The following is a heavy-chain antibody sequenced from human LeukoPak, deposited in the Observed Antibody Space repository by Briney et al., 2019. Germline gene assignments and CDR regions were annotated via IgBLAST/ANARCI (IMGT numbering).Heavy chain of an antibody. CDR3: ARGAAGYSYG. CDR1: GGSFSGYY. CDR2: INHSGST. J-gene: IGHJ4*02. V-gene: IGHV4-34*01. Sequence: SETLSLTCAVYGGSFSGYYWSWIRQPPGKGLEWIGEINHSGSTNYNPSLKSRVTISIDTSKNQFSLRLSSVTAADTAVYYCARGAAGYSYGWGQGTLVTVSS. D-gene: IGHD5-18*01.